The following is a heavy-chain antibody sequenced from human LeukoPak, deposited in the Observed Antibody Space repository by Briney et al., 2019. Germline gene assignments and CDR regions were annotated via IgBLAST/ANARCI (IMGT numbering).Heavy chain of an antibody. Sequence: GRSLRLSCAASGFTFDDYAMHWVRQAPGKGLEWVSGISWNSGSIGYADSVKGRFTISRDNAKNSLYLQMNSLRAEDTALYYCAKDLGITGTTDSIGFGYWGQGTLVTVSS. V-gene: IGHV3-9*01. CDR2: ISWNSGSI. D-gene: IGHD1-7*01. CDR1: GFTFDDYA. CDR3: AKDLGITGTTDSIGFGY. J-gene: IGHJ4*02.